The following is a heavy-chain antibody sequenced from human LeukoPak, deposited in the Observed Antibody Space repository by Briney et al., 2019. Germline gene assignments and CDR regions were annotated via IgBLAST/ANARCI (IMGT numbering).Heavy chain of an antibody. J-gene: IGHJ5*02. Sequence: ASVKVSCKASGYTFTSYGISWVRQAPGQGLEWMGWISAYNGNTNYAQKLQGRVTMTTDTSTSTAYMELRSLRSDDTAVYYCARESGYGSGNMYNWFDPWGQGTLVTVSS. CDR2: ISAYNGNT. CDR3: ARESGYGSGNMYNWFDP. V-gene: IGHV1-18*01. D-gene: IGHD6-19*01. CDR1: GYTFTSYG.